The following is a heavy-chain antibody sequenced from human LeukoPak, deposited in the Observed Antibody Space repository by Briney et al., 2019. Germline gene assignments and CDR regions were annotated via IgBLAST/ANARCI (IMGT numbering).Heavy chain of an antibody. J-gene: IGHJ4*02. CDR2: IYTSGST. CDR3: ARVDCSSTSCTEAFDY. D-gene: IGHD2-2*01. V-gene: IGHV4-4*07. CDR1: GGSISSYY. Sequence: SETLSLTCTVSGGSISSYYWSWIRQPAGKGLEWIGRIYTSGSTNYNPSLKSRVTISVDTSKNQFSLKLSSVTAADTAVYYCARVDCSSTSCTEAFDYWGQGTLVTVSS.